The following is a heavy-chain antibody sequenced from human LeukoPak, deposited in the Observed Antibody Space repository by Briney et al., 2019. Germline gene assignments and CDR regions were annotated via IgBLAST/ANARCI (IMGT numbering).Heavy chain of an antibody. V-gene: IGHV1-8*02. CDR1: GYTFTGYY. Sequence: GASVKVSCKASGYTFTGYYMHWVRQAPGQGLEWMGWMNPNSGNTGYAQKFQGRVTMTRNTSISTAYMELSSLRSEDTAVYYCARDDSGSYLNWGQGTLVTVSS. CDR3: ARDDSGSYLN. CDR2: MNPNSGNT. J-gene: IGHJ4*02. D-gene: IGHD1-26*01.